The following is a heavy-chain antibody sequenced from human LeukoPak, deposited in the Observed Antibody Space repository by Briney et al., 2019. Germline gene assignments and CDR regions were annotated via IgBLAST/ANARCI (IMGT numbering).Heavy chain of an antibody. CDR3: ASDNWNYLFGY. Sequence: GGSLGLSCAASGFTFSSYAMSWVRQAPGKGLEWVSAISGSGGSTYYADSVKGRFTISRDNSKNTLYLQMNSLRAEDTAVYYCASDNWNYLFGYWGQGTLVTVSS. D-gene: IGHD1-7*01. CDR1: GFTFSSYA. CDR2: ISGSGGST. J-gene: IGHJ4*02. V-gene: IGHV3-23*01.